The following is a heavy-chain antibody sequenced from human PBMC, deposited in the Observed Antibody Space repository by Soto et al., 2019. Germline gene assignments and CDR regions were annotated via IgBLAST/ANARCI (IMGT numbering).Heavy chain of an antibody. Sequence: GGSLRLSCAASGFIFSSYAMHWVRQAPGKGLEWVALISYDGSNAHHAESVKGRFSVSRDNSKSTLYLQMNSLRAEDTAVYYCAKDQGRSWYEIDYWGQGTLVTVSS. J-gene: IGHJ4*02. D-gene: IGHD6-13*01. CDR1: GFIFSSYA. V-gene: IGHV3-30*04. CDR2: ISYDGSNA. CDR3: AKDQGRSWYEIDY.